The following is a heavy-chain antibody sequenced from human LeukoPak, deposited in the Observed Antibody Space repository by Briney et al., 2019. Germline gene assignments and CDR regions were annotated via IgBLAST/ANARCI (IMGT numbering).Heavy chain of an antibody. Sequence: KPSETLSLTCTVSGGSISSSNHYWGWIRQPPGKGLEWIGSIYYSGSTNYNPSLKSRVTISVDTSKNQFSLKLSSVTAADTAVYYCAGEGGVGRRDGYNAYYWGQGTLVTVSS. V-gene: IGHV4-39*07. CDR1: GGSISSSNHY. D-gene: IGHD5-24*01. CDR2: IYYSGST. CDR3: AGEGGVGRRDGYNAYY. J-gene: IGHJ4*02.